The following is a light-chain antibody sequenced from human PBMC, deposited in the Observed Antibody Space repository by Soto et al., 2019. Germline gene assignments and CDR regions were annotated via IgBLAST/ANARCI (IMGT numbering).Light chain of an antibody. Sequence: DIQMSQSPSSLSASVGERDTITCRASQTVSNYLNWYQQKPGKAPKLLIYAASTLHSGVPSRFSGSGSGTDFTLTISSLQPEDFATYHCQQSYSIPWTFGQGTKVEVK. CDR1: QTVSNY. V-gene: IGKV1-39*01. J-gene: IGKJ1*01. CDR3: QQSYSIPWT. CDR2: AAS.